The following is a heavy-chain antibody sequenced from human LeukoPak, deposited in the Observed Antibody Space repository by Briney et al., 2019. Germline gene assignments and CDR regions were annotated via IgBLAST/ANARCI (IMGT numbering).Heavy chain of an antibody. CDR1: GFSFSGYF. D-gene: IGHD1-26*01. J-gene: IGHJ4*02. Sequence: GGSLRLSCAASGFSFSGYFMFWVRQAPGKGLVWFPRINTAGSNTDYADSVKGRFTISRDNAKKTMYLQMNSLRGEDTAVYYCARLAGAGSSGFDYWGQGTLVTVSS. V-gene: IGHV3-74*01. CDR2: INTAGSNT. CDR3: ARLAGAGSSGFDY.